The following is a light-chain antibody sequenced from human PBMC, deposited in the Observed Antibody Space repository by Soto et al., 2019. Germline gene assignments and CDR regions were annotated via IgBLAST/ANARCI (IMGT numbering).Light chain of an antibody. Sequence: AIQLTQSPSSLSASVGDRVTITCRASQSIGSALAWYQQKPGNPPNLLIYDASSLETGVPSRFSASGSGTDFTLTISSLQAEDFATYYCQQFSSYPPITFGQGTRLEIK. J-gene: IGKJ5*01. CDR2: DAS. CDR3: QQFSSYPPIT. V-gene: IGKV1-13*02. CDR1: QSIGSA.